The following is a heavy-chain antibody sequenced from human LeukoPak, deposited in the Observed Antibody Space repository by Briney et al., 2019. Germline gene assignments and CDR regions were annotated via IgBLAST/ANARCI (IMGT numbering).Heavy chain of an antibody. CDR2: ISSSSSYI. D-gene: IGHD3-10*01. J-gene: IGHJ6*03. Sequence: GSLRLSCAASGFTFSSYSMNWVRQAPGKGLEWVSSISSSSSYIYYADSVKGRFTISRDNAKNSLYLQMNSLRAEDTAVYYCARDHSSLWFGESTYMDVWGKGTTVTVSS. CDR1: GFTFSSYS. CDR3: ARDHSSLWFGESTYMDV. V-gene: IGHV3-21*01.